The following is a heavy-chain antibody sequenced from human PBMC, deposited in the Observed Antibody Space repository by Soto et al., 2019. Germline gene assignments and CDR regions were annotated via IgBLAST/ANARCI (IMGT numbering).Heavy chain of an antibody. V-gene: IGHV1-69*13. J-gene: IGHJ5*02. Sequence: GASVKVSCKASGGTFSSYAISWVRQAPGQGLEWMGGIIPIFGTANYAQKFQGRVTITADESTSTAYMELSSPRSEDTAVYYCARDIGYCSSTSCQNWFDPWGQGTLVTVSS. D-gene: IGHD2-2*01. CDR3: ARDIGYCSSTSCQNWFDP. CDR2: IIPIFGTA. CDR1: GGTFSSYA.